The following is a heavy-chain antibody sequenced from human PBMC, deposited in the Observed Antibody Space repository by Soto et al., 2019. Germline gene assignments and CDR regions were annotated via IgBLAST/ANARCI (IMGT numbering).Heavy chain of an antibody. J-gene: IGHJ6*04. D-gene: IGHD6-13*01. CDR3: ARHGGQQVGNYYYCALDV. V-gene: IGHV4-59*08. Sequence: QVQLQESGPGLVKPSETLSLTCTVSGGSISSYYWSWIRQPPGKGLEWIGYIYYSGSTNYNPSLKSRVTISVNTSKNPFSLKLSSVTAADTAVYYCARHGGQQVGNYYYCALDVWGKGTTVTVSS. CDR2: IYYSGST. CDR1: GGSISSYY.